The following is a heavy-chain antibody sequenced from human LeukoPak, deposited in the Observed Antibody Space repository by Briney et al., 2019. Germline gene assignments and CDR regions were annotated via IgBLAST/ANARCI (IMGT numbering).Heavy chain of an antibody. CDR1: GYIFTNYG. V-gene: IGHV1-18*01. CDR3: ATHFYYYGSGSYYAFDP. CDR2: ISAYNGNT. D-gene: IGHD3-10*01. Sequence: ASVKVSCKASGYIFTNYGISWVRQAPGQGLEWMGGISAYNGNTNYAQKFQGRVTMTTDTSTSTAYMGLRSLRFGDTAVYYCATHFYYYGSGSYYAFDPWGQGTLVTVSS. J-gene: IGHJ5*02.